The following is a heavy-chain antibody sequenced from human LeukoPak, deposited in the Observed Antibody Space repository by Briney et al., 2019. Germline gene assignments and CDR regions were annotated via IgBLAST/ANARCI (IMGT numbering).Heavy chain of an antibody. J-gene: IGHJ5*02. CDR1: GGSISSSSYH. Sequence: SETLSLTCTVSGGSISSSSYHWGWIRQPPGKGLEWIGSIYYSGSTYYNPSLKSRVTISVDTSKNQFSLKLSSVTAADTAVYYCARHDSSLAARRPGTFDPWGQGTLVTVSS. CDR2: IYYSGST. D-gene: IGHD6-6*01. CDR3: ARHDSSLAARRPGTFDP. V-gene: IGHV4-39*01.